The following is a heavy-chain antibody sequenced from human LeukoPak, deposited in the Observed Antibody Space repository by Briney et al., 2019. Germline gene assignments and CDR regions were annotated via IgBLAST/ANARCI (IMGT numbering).Heavy chain of an antibody. CDR3: ARGPNYSSSLNFDY. CDR1: GYTLTSYG. Sequence: WASVKVSCKASGYTLTSYGISWVRQAPGQGLEWMRWISAYNGNTNYAQKLQGRVTMTTDTSTSTAYMELRSLRSDDTAVYYCARGPNYSSSLNFDYWGQGTLVTVSS. CDR2: ISAYNGNT. D-gene: IGHD6-13*01. J-gene: IGHJ4*02. V-gene: IGHV1-18*01.